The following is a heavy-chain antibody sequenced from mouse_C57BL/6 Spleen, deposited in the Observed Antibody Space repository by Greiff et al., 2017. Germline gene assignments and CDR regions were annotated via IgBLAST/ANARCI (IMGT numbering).Heavy chain of an antibody. Sequence: EVKLVESVAELVRPGASVKLSCTASGFNIKNTYMHWVKQRPEQGLVWIGRIDPANGNTKYAPKFQGKATITADTSSNTSYLQLSSLTSEDTAIYYCARDYSNTYYAMDYWGQGTSVTVSS. CDR1: GFNIKNTY. CDR3: ARDYSNTYYAMDY. CDR2: IDPANGNT. J-gene: IGHJ4*01. V-gene: IGHV14-3*01. D-gene: IGHD2-5*01.